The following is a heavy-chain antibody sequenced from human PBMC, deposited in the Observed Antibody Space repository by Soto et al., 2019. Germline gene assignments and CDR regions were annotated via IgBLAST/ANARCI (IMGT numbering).Heavy chain of an antibody. D-gene: IGHD3-9*01. V-gene: IGHV1-58*01. CDR2: IVVGSGNT. CDR1: GFTFTSSA. CDR3: AAIYDILTGYYNSTDY. J-gene: IGHJ4*02. Sequence: RASVKVSCKASGFTFTSSAVQWVRQARGQRLEWIGWIVVGSGNTNYAQKFQERVTITRDMSTSTAYMELSSLRSEDTAVYYCAAIYDILTGYYNSTDYWGQGTLVTVSS.